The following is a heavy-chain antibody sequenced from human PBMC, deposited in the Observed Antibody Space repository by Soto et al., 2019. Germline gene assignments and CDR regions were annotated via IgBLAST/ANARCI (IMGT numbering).Heavy chain of an antibody. Sequence: GASVKVSCKASGYTFTSYGISWVRQAPGQGLEWMGWISAYNGNTNYAQKLQGRVTMTRNTSISTAYMELSSLRSEDTAVYYCARTLYGDNVDYWGQGTLVTVSS. CDR3: ARTLYGDNVDY. CDR2: ISAYNGNT. D-gene: IGHD4-17*01. J-gene: IGHJ4*02. V-gene: IGHV1-18*01. CDR1: GYTFTSYG.